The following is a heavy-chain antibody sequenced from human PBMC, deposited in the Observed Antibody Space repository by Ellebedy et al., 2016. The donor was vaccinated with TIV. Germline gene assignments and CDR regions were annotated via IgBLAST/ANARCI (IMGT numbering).Heavy chain of an antibody. D-gene: IGHD3-16*01. CDR1: GFTFSSYS. V-gene: IGHV3-21*01. Sequence: GESLKISXAASGFTFSSYSMNWVRQAPGKGLEWVSSISGSSSSIYYADSVKGRFTISRDNAKTSLYLQMNSLRAEDTAVYYCARKGGAYNTLYNAMDVWGQGTTVTVSS. CDR3: ARKGGAYNTLYNAMDV. J-gene: IGHJ6*02. CDR2: ISGSSSSI.